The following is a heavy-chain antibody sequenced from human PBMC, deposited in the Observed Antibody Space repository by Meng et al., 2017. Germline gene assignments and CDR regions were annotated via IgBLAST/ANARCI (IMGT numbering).Heavy chain of an antibody. CDR1: EVNVSTSF. CDR2: SYSGGNT. Sequence: HFDESRVGLLHPGVSLGLSCASSEVNVSTSFLSGVRPARGKGLEWVAVSYSGGNTYYADSGKGRFTMSRHNSKNTLYLQMNRLTVEDTVVYYCATSTDAFESWSQGTMVTVSS. J-gene: IGHJ3*02. CDR3: ATSTDAFES. V-gene: IGHV3-53*04.